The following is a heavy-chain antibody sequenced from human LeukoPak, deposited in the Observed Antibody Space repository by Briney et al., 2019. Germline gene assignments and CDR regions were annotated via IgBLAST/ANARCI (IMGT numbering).Heavy chain of an antibody. CDR2: VYYSGST. CDR1: GGSISYYY. CDR3: AREAYYYYYMDV. J-gene: IGHJ6*03. V-gene: IGHV4-59*08. Sequence: SETLSLTCTVSGGSISYYYWSWIRQPPGKGLEWIGYVYYSGSTNYNPSLRSRVTISVDTSKNQFSLKLSSVTAADTAVYYCAREAYYYYYMDVWGKGTTVTISS.